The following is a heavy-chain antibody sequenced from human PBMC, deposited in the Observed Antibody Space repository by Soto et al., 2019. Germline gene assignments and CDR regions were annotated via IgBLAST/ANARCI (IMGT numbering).Heavy chain of an antibody. D-gene: IGHD3-22*01. CDR2: IKQDGSEK. CDR1: GFTFSSYW. CDR3: ASAAGLYYYDSKTLFDY. Sequence: EVQLVESGGGLVQPGGSLRLSCAASGFTFSSYWMSWVRQAPGKGLEWVANIKQDGSEKYYVDSVKGRFTISRDNAKNSLYLQMNSLRAEDTAVYYCASAAGLYYYDSKTLFDYWGQGTLVTVSS. V-gene: IGHV3-7*01. J-gene: IGHJ4*02.